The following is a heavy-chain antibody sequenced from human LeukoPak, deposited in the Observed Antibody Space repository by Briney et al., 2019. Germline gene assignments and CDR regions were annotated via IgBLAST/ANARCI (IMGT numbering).Heavy chain of an antibody. D-gene: IGHD6-19*01. CDR1: GFTFSSYS. V-gene: IGHV3-21*01. CDR2: ISSSSSYI. Sequence: GGSLRLSCAASGFTFSSYSMNWVRQAPGKGLEWVSSISSSSSYIYYADSVKGRFTISRDNAKNSLYLQMNSLRAEDTAVYYCARDRHSSAGYWGQGTLGTVSS. J-gene: IGHJ4*02. CDR3: ARDRHSSAGY.